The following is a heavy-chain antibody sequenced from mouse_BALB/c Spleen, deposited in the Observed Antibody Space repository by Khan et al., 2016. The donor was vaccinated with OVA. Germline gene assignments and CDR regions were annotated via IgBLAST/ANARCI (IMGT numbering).Heavy chain of an antibody. CDR3: SSSGYGFGAY. Sequence: QVQLQQSGAELVRPGTSVKVSCKASGYAFTDYLIEWLKQRPGQGLEGTGVINQGSGDLISNVKFTDKATLTADKSSSTAYMQLTSLTSADSAVYFCSSSGYGFGAYWGPGTLVTVSA. CDR1: GYAFTDYL. J-gene: IGHJ3*01. CDR2: INQGSGDL. D-gene: IGHD3-2*02. V-gene: IGHV1-54*03.